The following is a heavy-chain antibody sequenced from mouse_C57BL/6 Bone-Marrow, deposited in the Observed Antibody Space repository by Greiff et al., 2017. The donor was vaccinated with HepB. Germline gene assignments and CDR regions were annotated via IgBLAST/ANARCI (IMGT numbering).Heavy chain of an antibody. D-gene: IGHD2-4*01. V-gene: IGHV5-6*01. CDR3: ARHGGLRRPFAY. Sequence: EVQLQQSGGDLVKPGGSLKLSCAASGFTFSSYGMSWVRQTPDKRLEWVATISSGGRYTYYPDSVKGRFTISRDNAKNTLYLQMSSLKSEDTAMYYCARHGGLRRPFAYWGQGTLVTVSA. CDR1: GFTFSSYG. J-gene: IGHJ3*01. CDR2: ISSGGRYT.